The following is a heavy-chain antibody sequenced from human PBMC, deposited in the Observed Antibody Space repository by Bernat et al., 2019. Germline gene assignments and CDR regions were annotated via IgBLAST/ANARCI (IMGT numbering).Heavy chain of an antibody. Sequence: QVQLQESGPGLVKPSQTLSLTCTVSGGSISSGGYYWSWIRQHPGKGLEWIGYIYYSGSTYYNPSLKSRVTISVDTSKNQFSLKLSSVTTADTAVYYCARERITMVQGVITPKSRDDAFDIWGQGTMVTVSS. CDR1: GGSISSGGYY. CDR2: IYYSGST. CDR3: ARERITMVQGVITPKSRDDAFDI. V-gene: IGHV4-31*03. D-gene: IGHD3-10*01. J-gene: IGHJ3*02.